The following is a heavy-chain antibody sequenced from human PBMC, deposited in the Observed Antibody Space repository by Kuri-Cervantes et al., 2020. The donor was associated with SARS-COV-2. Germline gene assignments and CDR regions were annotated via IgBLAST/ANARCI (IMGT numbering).Heavy chain of an antibody. J-gene: IGHJ4*02. CDR3: ARVGRYSYGFDY. D-gene: IGHD5-18*01. CDR2: INSDGSST. CDR1: GFTFSSYW. V-gene: IGHV3-74*01. Sequence: GGSLRLSCAASGFTFSSYWMHWVRQAPVKGLVWVSRINSDGSSTSYADSVKGRFTISRDNAKNTLYLQMNSLRAEDTAVYYCARVGRYSYGFDYRGQGTLVTVSS.